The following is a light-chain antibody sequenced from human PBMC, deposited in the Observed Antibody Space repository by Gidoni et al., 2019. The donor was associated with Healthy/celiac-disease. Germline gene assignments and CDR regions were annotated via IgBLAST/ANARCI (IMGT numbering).Light chain of an antibody. CDR3: QQYNSYST. CDR2: DAS. J-gene: IGKJ1*01. V-gene: IGKV1-5*01. Sequence: IQMTQSPSTLSASVGDRVTITCRASQSISSWLAWYQQNPGKAPKLLIYDASSLESGVPSRFSGSGSGTEFTLTISSLQPDDFATYYCQQYNSYSTFGQGTKVEIK. CDR1: QSISSW.